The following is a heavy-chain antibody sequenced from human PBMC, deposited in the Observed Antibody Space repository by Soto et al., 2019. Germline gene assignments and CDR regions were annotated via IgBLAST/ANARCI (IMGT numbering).Heavy chain of an antibody. CDR1: GGTFSSYA. V-gene: IGHV1-69*13. CDR3: ARAGAPNYDFWSGYYGYFDY. D-gene: IGHD3-3*01. J-gene: IGHJ4*02. CDR2: IIPIFGTA. Sequence: ASVKVSCKASGGTFSSYAISWVRQAPGQGLEWMGGIIPIFGTANYAQKFQGRVTITADESTSTAYMELSSLRSEDTAVYYCARAGAPNYDFWSGYYGYFDYWGQGTLVTVSS.